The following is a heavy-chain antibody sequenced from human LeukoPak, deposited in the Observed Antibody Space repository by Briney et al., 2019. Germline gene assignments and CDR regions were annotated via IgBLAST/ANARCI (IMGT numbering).Heavy chain of an antibody. Sequence: SETLSLTCSVSGGTISRYYWSWIRQPPGKGLEWIGYISYSGSTNYNPSLKSRVTISVDTSKNQFSLKLSSVTAADTAVYYCARSVGSGSYFDYWSQGILVTVSS. CDR2: ISYSGST. CDR3: ARSVGSGSYFDY. CDR1: GGTISRYY. V-gene: IGHV4-59*08. D-gene: IGHD3-22*01. J-gene: IGHJ4*02.